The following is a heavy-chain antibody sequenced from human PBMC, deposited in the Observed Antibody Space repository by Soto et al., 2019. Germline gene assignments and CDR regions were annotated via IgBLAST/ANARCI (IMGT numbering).Heavy chain of an antibody. CDR2: IYYTGST. J-gene: IGHJ4*02. CDR1: GGSISSYY. D-gene: IGHD1-26*01. V-gene: IGHV4-59*01. CDR3: ARESGGSPGMIDY. Sequence: PSETLSLTCTVSGGSISSYYWSWIRQPPGKGLEWIGYIYYTGSTNYNPSLKSRVTISVDTSKSQFSLKLSSVTTADTAVYYCARESGGSPGMIDYRGQGTLVTVSS.